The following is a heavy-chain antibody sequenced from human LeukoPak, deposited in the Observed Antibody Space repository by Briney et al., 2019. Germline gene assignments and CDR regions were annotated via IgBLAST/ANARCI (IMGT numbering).Heavy chain of an antibody. CDR1: GYTFTSYG. Sequence: ASVKVSCKASGYTFTSYGISWVRQAPGQGLEWMGWISAYNGNTNYAQKLQGRVTMTTDTYTSTAFKELRSLSSDATAVYYCAATGSGSYFFDYWGQGTLVTVSS. J-gene: IGHJ4*02. CDR3: AATGSGSYFFDY. D-gene: IGHD3-10*01. V-gene: IGHV1-18*01. CDR2: ISAYNGNT.